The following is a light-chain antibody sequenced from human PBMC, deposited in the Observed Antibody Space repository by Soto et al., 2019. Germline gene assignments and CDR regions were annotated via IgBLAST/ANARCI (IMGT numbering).Light chain of an antibody. J-gene: IGKJ5*01. CDR3: QQASSFPPT. CDR2: AAS. Sequence: DIQMTQSPSSLSASVGDRVTITCRASQSISSYLNWYQQKPGKDPKLLIYAASSLQGGVPSRFSGSGSGTEFNLTISRLQTEDFATYDCQQASSFPPTFGQGTRVDIK. V-gene: IGKV1-39*01. CDR1: QSISSY.